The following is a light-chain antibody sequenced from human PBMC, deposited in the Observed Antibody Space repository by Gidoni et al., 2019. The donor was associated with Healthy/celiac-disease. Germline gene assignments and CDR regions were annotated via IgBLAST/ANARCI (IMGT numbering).Light chain of an antibody. Sequence: QSALPQPDSVSGSPGQSITISCTGTSSDVGGYNYVSWYQQHPGKSPNLMIYDVSKRPSGVSTRFSGSKSGNTASLTISGLQAEDEADYYCSSYTSSSFPGVFGGGTKLTVL. J-gene: IGLJ2*01. CDR3: SSYTSSSFPGV. CDR2: DVS. V-gene: IGLV2-14*03. CDR1: SSDVGGYNY.